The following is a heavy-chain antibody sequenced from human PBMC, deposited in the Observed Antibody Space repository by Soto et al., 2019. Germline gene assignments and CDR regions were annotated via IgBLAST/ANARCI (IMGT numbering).Heavy chain of an antibody. CDR2: IIPILGIA. CDR1: GGTFSSYT. Sequence: QVQLVQSGAEVKKPGSSVKVSWKASGGTFSSYTISWVRQAPGQGLEWMGRIIPILGIANYAQKFQGRVTITADKSTSTAYMELSSLRSEDTAVYYCARDGGDYGLDYWGQGTLVTVSS. D-gene: IGHD4-17*01. V-gene: IGHV1-69*08. J-gene: IGHJ4*02. CDR3: ARDGGDYGLDY.